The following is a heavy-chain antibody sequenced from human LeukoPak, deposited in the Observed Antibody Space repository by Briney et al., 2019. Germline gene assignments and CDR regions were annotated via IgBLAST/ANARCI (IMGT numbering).Heavy chain of an antibody. D-gene: IGHD6-19*01. CDR3: ARDGSGWYGGGY. CDR2: IIPIFGTA. Sequence: SVKVSCKASGGTFSSYAISWVRQAPGQGLEWMGGIIPIFGTANYAQKFQGRVTITADESTSTAYMELSSLRSEDTAVYYCARDGSGWYGGGYWGQGTLVTVSS. V-gene: IGHV1-69*13. J-gene: IGHJ4*02. CDR1: GGTFSSYA.